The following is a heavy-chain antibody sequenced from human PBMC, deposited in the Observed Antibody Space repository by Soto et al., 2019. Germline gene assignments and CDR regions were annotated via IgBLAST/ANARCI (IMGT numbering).Heavy chain of an antibody. CDR1: GGSFSGYY. V-gene: IGHV4-34*01. J-gene: IGHJ5*02. CDR3: AVRGYDYGVLHWFDP. D-gene: IGHD4-17*01. Sequence: QVQLQQWGAGLLKPSETLSLTCAVYGGSFSGYYWSWIRQPPGKGLEWIGEINHSGSTNYNPSLKSRVTISVDTSKNQFSLKLSSVTAADTAVYYCAVRGYDYGVLHWFDPWGQGTLVTVSS. CDR2: INHSGST.